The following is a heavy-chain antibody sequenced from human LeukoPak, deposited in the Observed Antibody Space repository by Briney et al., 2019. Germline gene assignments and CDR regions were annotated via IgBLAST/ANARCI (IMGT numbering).Heavy chain of an antibody. CDR2: INHSGST. CDR3: ARSRCGGDCYHLDY. D-gene: IGHD2-21*02. CDR1: GGSISGYY. J-gene: IGHJ4*02. V-gene: IGHV4-34*01. Sequence: SETLSLTCTVSGGSISGYYWSWIRQPPGKGLEWIGEINHSGSTNYNPSLKSRVTISVDTSKNQFSLKLSSVTAADTAVYYCARSRCGGDCYHLDYWGQGTLVTVSS.